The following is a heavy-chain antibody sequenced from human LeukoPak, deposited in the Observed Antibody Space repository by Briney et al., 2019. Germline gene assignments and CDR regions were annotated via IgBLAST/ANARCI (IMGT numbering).Heavy chain of an antibody. V-gene: IGHV3-11*05. J-gene: IGHJ4*02. CDR3: ARVYSSSWYFQDY. D-gene: IGHD6-13*01. CDR2: ISSSTSYT. Sequence: GGSLRLSCAASGFTFSSYAMSWVRQAPGKGLEWVSYISSSTSYTNYADSVKGRFTISRDNAKNSLYLQMNSLRAEDTAVYYCARVYSSSWYFQDYWGQGTLVTVSS. CDR1: GFTFSSYA.